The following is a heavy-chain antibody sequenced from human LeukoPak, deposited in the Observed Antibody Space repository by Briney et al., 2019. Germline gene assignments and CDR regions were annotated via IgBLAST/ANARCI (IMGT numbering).Heavy chain of an antibody. D-gene: IGHD1-1*01. CDR1: GFTFTSSA. CDR2: TVVGSGNT. V-gene: IGHV1-58*01. CDR3: ATDDVTTGTKTALGY. J-gene: IGHJ4*02. Sequence: SVKVSCKASGFTFTSSAVQWVRQARGQGLEWIGWTVVGSGNTNYAQKFQERVTINRDMSTSTAYMELNSLRSEDTAVYYCATDDVTTGTKTALGYWGQGTLVTVSS.